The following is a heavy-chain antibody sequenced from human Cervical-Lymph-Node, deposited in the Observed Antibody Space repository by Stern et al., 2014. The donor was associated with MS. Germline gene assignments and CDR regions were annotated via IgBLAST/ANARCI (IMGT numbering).Heavy chain of an antibody. J-gene: IGHJ6*02. CDR3: AKGELKEGLVRGMDV. CDR1: GGTFSSYA. CDR2: SIPIFGTG. D-gene: IGHD1-26*01. Sequence: QVQLVQSGAEVKKPGSSVKVSCTASGGTFSSYAISWGRQAPGQGLEWMGGSIPIFGTGNYAQKFQGTGTITAAETVREAYKRQGSLRSEDTAVYYCAKGELKEGLVRGMDVWGQGTTVTVSS. V-gene: IGHV1-69*01.